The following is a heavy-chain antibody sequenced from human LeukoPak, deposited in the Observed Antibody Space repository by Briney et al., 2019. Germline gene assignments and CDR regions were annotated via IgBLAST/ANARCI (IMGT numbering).Heavy chain of an antibody. D-gene: IGHD4-17*01. CDR1: GGSISSYY. CDR2: IYYSGST. V-gene: IGHV4-59*08. J-gene: IGHJ6*02. Sequence: PSETLSLTCTVSGGSISSYYWSWIRQPPGKGLEWFGYIYYSGSTNYNPSLKSRVTISVDTSKNQFSLKLSSVTAADTAVYYCARHDAHTDYGMDVWGQGTTVTVSS. CDR3: ARHDAHTDYGMDV.